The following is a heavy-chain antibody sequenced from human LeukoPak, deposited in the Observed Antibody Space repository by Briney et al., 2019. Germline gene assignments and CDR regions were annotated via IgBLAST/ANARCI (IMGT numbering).Heavy chain of an antibody. D-gene: IGHD3-10*01. V-gene: IGHV4-30-4*01. CDR3: ARGAFGDYVDY. J-gene: IGHJ4*02. CDR1: GGSISSGDYY. Sequence: SETLSLTCTVSGGSISSGDYYWSWIRQPPGKGLEWIGYIYYSGSTYYNPSLKSRVTISVGTSKNQFSLKLSSVTAADTAVYYCARGAFGDYVDYWGQGTLVTVSS. CDR2: IYYSGST.